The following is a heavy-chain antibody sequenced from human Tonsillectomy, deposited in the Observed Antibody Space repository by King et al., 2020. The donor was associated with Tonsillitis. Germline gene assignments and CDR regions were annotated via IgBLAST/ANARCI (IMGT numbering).Heavy chain of an antibody. CDR2: IHYSGST. CDR1: GDSISNYY. CDR3: ARGGGSGRLYDY. J-gene: IGHJ4*02. Sequence: VQLQESGPGLVKPSETLSLTCNVSGDSISNYYWNWIRQSPGKGLEWIGYIHYSGSTNYNPSLKSRVTISVDTSKNQFSLKLSSVTAADTAVYYCARGGGSGRLYDYWGQGTLVTVSS. D-gene: IGHD1-26*01. V-gene: IGHV4-59*01.